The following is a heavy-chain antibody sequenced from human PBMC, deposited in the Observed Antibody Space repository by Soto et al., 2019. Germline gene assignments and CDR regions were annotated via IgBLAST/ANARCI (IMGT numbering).Heavy chain of an antibody. D-gene: IGHD3-3*01. CDR3: ARAPTYYDFWSNWFDP. CDR2: ISSSGSTI. J-gene: IGHJ5*02. V-gene: IGHV3-11*01. Sequence: QVQLVESGGGLVKPGGSLRLSCAASGFTFSDYYMSWIRQAPGKWLEWGSYISSSGSTIYYADSVKGRFTISRDNAKNSLYLQMNSLRAEDTAVYYCARAPTYYDFWSNWFDPWGQGTLVTVSS. CDR1: GFTFSDYY.